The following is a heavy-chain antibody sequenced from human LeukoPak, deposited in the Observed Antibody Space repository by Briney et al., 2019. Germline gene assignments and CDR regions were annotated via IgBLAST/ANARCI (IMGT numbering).Heavy chain of an antibody. J-gene: IGHJ5*02. CDR3: ARDGGSSSLPNWFDP. CDR1: GFTFSDYY. CDR2: ISSSGSTI. V-gene: IGHV3-11*01. Sequence: GGSLRPSCTASGFTFSDYYMSWIRQAPGKGLEWVSYISSSGSTIYYADSVKGRFTISRDNAKNSLYLQMNSLRAEDTAVYYCARDGGSSSLPNWFDPWGQGTLVTVSS. D-gene: IGHD6-6*01.